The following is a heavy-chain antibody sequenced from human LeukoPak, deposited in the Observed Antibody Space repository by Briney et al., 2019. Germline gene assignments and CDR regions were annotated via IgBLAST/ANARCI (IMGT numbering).Heavy chain of an antibody. CDR1: GLTFSSYA. J-gene: IGHJ3*02. CDR3: AKRGDDSSGHSAFDI. V-gene: IGHV3-23*01. D-gene: IGHD3-22*01. CDR2: IRGSGGST. Sequence: GGSLTLSCAPSGLTFSSYAVGWVRQAPGKGLEWVSAIRGSGGSTNYADSVKGRFTISRDKSKNTLYLQMNSLTAEDTAVYYCAKRGDDSSGHSAFDIWGQGTMVTVSS.